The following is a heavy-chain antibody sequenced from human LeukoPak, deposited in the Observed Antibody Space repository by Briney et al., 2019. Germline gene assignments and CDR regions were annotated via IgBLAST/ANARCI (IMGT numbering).Heavy chain of an antibody. Sequence: PGGSLRLSCAASGFTFSTYSMSWVRQAPGKGLEWVSAISGSGGSTYYADSVKGRFTISRDNTKNTLDLQMNSLRAEDTAIYYCANISDSSRKYGMDVWGQGTTVTVSS. D-gene: IGHD3-22*01. V-gene: IGHV3-23*01. CDR3: ANISDSSRKYGMDV. J-gene: IGHJ6*02. CDR2: ISGSGGST. CDR1: GFTFSTYS.